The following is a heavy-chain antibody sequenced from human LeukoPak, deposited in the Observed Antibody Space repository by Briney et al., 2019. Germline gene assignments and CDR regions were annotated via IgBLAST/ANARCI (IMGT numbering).Heavy chain of an antibody. V-gene: IGHV3-23*01. CDR2: ISGSGGST. D-gene: IGHD3-10*01. CDR3: ARDLGDGEYFFDF. CDR1: GFTFSSXX. Sequence: ASGFTFSSXXXXXVRQAPGKGXXXXSAISGSGGSTYYADSVKGRFTISRDNSKNTLYLQMNSMMVADTAVYFCARDLGDGEYFFDFWGQGTLVSVSS. J-gene: IGHJ4*02.